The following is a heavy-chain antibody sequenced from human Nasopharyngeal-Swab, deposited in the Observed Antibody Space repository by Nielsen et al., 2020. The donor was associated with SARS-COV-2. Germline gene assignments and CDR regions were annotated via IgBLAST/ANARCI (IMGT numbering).Heavy chain of an antibody. CDR2: IWYDGTNK. CDR3: HLSSGYDGYINY. V-gene: IGHV3-33*01. CDR1: GFSVTSHG. Sequence: WGSLRLSCKASGFSVTSHGMHWVRQAPGKGLEWVAVIWYDGTNKFYADSVKGRFTISRDNSKNTLYLQMNSLRAEDTAMYYCHLSSGYDGYINYWGQGTLVTVSS. J-gene: IGHJ4*02. D-gene: IGHD3-22*01.